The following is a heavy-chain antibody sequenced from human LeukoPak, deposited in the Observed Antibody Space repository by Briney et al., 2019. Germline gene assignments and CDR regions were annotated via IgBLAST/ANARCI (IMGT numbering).Heavy chain of an antibody. D-gene: IGHD3-22*01. V-gene: IGHV3-23*01. CDR2: ISGSGGST. CDR3: AKGGPSYYYDSSGHPDY. CDR1: GFTFSSYA. J-gene: IGHJ4*02. Sequence: GGSLRLSCAASGFTFSSYAMSWVRQAPGKGLEWVSAISGSGGSTYYADSVKGRFTISRDNSKNTLYLQMNSLRAEDTAVYYCAKGGPSYYYDSSGHPDYWGQGTLVTVSS.